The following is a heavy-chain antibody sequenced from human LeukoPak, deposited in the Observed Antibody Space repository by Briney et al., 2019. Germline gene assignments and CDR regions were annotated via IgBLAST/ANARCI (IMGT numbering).Heavy chain of an antibody. CDR3: ARDNNWGFDY. J-gene: IGHJ4*02. CDR2: IRGSASGLGSGM. V-gene: IGHV3-48*04. CDR1: GFIFSDYS. D-gene: IGHD7-27*01. Sequence: GGSLRLSCAASGFIFSDYSMNWVRQAPGKGLEWVSNIRGSASGLGSGMYYADSVKGRFTISRDDAKNSLYLQMSSLRAEDTAFYYCARDNNWGFDYWGQGALVTVTS.